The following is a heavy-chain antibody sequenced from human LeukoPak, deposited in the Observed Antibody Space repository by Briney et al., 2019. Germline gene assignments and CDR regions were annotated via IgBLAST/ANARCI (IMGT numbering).Heavy chain of an antibody. CDR1: GYSFTGFY. CDR2: INPSSGGT. Sequence: GASVKVSCKASGYSFTGFYMNWVRQAPGQGLEWMGWINPSSGGTNVVEKFQGRVTLTRDTSITTAFMELSSLTSDDTAVYYCARDGVPIEYWGQGTLVTASS. D-gene: IGHD3-16*01. V-gene: IGHV1-2*02. CDR3: ARDGVPIEY. J-gene: IGHJ4*02.